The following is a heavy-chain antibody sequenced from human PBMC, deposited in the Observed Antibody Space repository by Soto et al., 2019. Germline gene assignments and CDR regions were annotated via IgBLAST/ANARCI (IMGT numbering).Heavy chain of an antibody. J-gene: IGHJ5*02. V-gene: IGHV1-69*01. CDR3: ATDTHNWNYSWFDP. CDR1: GGIFSSYA. CDR2: IIPIFGTA. D-gene: IGHD1-7*01. Sequence: QVQLVQSGAEVKKPGSSVKVSCKASGGIFSSYAISWVRQAPGQGLEWMGGIIPIFGTANYAQKFQGRVTITADESTSTAYMELSSLRSEDTAVYYCATDTHNWNYSWFDPWGQGTLVTVSS.